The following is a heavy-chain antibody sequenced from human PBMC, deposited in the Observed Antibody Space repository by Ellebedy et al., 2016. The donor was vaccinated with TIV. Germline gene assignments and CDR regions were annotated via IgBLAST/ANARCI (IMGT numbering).Heavy chain of an antibody. Sequence: GESLKISCAASGLTFRSYAMSWVRQAPGKGLEWVSGISGSGDSTDYADSVKGRFTISRDNSKNTLYLQMNSLRAEDTAVYYCAKDFHYENWYFDLWGRGTLVTVSS. CDR3: AKDFHYENWYFDL. CDR1: GLTFRSYA. J-gene: IGHJ2*01. CDR2: ISGSGDST. V-gene: IGHV3-23*01. D-gene: IGHD4-17*01.